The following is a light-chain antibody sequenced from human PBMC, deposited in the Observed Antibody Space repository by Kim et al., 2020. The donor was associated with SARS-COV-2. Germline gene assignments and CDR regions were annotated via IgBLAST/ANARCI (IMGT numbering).Light chain of an antibody. V-gene: IGLV3-1*01. J-gene: IGLJ3*02. Sequence: VSPGQTASITCSGDRLGNKYACWYQQKPGPSPVLVIYQDSKRPSGIPERFSGSNSGNTATLTISGTQAMDEADYYCQAWDSSTWVFGGGTQLTVL. CDR2: QDS. CDR3: QAWDSSTWV. CDR1: RLGNKY.